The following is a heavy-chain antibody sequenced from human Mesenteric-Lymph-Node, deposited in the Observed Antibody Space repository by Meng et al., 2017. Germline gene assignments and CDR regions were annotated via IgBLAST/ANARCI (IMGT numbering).Heavy chain of an antibody. V-gene: IGHV3-13*01. D-gene: IGHD3-10*01. Sequence: GESLKISCAASGFTSSSYDMHWVRQAAGKSLEWVSVLDAGGGTYFSDSVKSRFTLSRDNGKNSLFLQMHSLSAGDTAVYYCARELYGPGFWYFDLWGRGTLVTVSS. CDR3: ARELYGPGFWYFDL. CDR2: LDAGGGT. CDR1: GFTSSSYD. J-gene: IGHJ2*01.